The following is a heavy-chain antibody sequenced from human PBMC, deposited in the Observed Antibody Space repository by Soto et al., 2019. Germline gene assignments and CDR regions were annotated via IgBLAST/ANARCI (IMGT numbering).Heavy chain of an antibody. CDR3: XXRARPDFYYMDV. Sequence: EVQLAESGGGLAQPGGSLRLSCAASGFTLSGYAMDWVRQAPGKGLEYVSGISSNGVGTYYANSVQGRFTISRDNSKNTVYXXMGXLRXXDMXVYXXXXRARPDFYYMDVWGKGTTVTVSS. V-gene: IGHV3-64*01. CDR1: GFTLSGYA. J-gene: IGHJ6*03. CDR2: ISSNGVGT. D-gene: IGHD6-6*01.